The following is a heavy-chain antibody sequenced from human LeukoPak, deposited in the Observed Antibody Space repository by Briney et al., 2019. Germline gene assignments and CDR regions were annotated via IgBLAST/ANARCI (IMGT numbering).Heavy chain of an antibody. V-gene: IGHV4-38-2*02. J-gene: IGHJ4*02. CDR1: GYSISSGYY. CDR3: AREGVYFGNSAYYF. D-gene: IGHD3-22*01. CDR2: IYHSGST. Sequence: SETLSLTCTVSGYSISSGYYWGWIRQPPGKGLEWIGSIYHSGSTYYNPSLKSRVTISVDTSKNQFSLKLSSVTAADTAVYYCAREGVYFGNSAYYFWGQGTLVTVSS.